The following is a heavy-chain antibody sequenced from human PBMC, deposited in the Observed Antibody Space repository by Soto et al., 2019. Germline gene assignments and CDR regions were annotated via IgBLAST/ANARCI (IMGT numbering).Heavy chain of an antibody. V-gene: IGHV4-61*01. CDR3: ARGPTVTTDY. CDR2: VHYTGHT. Sequence: QVQLQESGPGLVKPSETLSLTCTVSGDSVSSDTYYWNWFRQPPGKGLEWLGDVHYTGHTKYNPSLKSRVPISVDTSKNQFSLKLSSVTAADTAVYYCARGPTVTTDYWGQGTLVTVSS. D-gene: IGHD4-4*01. CDR1: GDSVSSDTYY. J-gene: IGHJ4*02.